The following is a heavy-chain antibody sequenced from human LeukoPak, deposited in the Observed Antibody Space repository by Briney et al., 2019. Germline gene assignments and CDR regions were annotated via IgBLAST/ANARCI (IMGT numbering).Heavy chain of an antibody. V-gene: IGHV4-34*01. J-gene: IGHJ3*02. CDR3: AREWYYDSSGYPAFDI. CDR1: GGSFSGYY. D-gene: IGHD3-22*01. Sequence: SETLSLTCAVYGGSFSGYYWSWIRQPPGKGLEWIGEINHSGSTNYNPSLKSRVTISVDTSKNQFSLKLSSVTAADTAVYYCAREWYYDSSGYPAFDIWGQGTMVTVSS. CDR2: INHSGST.